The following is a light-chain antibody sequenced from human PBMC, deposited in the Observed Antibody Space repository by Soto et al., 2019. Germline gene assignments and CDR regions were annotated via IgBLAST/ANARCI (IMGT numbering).Light chain of an antibody. CDR2: EGS. V-gene: IGLV2-23*01. CDR1: SNDVGSYNL. Sequence: QSALTQPASVSGSPGQSITISCTGTSNDVGSYNLVSWYQHHPGKAPKLMIFEGSKRPSGVSNRFSGSKSGNTASLTISGLKAEDEADFCCCSDAGSNYYVFGTGTKLTVL. CDR3: CSDAGSNYYV. J-gene: IGLJ1*01.